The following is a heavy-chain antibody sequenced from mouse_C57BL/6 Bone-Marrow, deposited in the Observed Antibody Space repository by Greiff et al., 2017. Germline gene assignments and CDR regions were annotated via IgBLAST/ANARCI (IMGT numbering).Heavy chain of an antibody. CDR3: AKTQIYYGNSWYFDV. CDR1: GFSFTSYG. Sequence: VMLVESGPGLVQPSQSLSITCTVSGFSFTSYGVHWVRQSPGKGLEWLGVIWRGGSTDYNAAFMSRLSITKDNSKSQVFFKMNSLQADDTAIYYCAKTQIYYGNSWYFDVWGTGTTVTVSS. D-gene: IGHD2-1*01. J-gene: IGHJ1*03. V-gene: IGHV2-5*01. CDR2: IWRGGST.